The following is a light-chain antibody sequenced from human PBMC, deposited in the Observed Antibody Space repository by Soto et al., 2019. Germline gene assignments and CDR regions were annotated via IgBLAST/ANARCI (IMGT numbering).Light chain of an antibody. J-gene: IGLJ1*01. V-gene: IGLV2-14*01. Sequence: QSVLTQPASVSGSPGQSNTISCTGTSSDVGGYNSVSWYQQYPGKAPKLMIHDVSNRPSGVSNRFSGSKSGNTASLTISGLQAEDEADYYCSSYTSSSSYVFGSGTKVTVL. CDR1: SSDVGGYNS. CDR3: SSYTSSSSYV. CDR2: DVS.